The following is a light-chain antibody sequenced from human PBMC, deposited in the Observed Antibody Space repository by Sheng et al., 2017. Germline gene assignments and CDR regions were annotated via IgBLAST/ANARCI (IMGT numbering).Light chain of an antibody. CDR2: VAS. CDR1: QDISSY. J-gene: IGKJ4*01. V-gene: IGKV1-9*01. Sequence: DIQLTQSPSFLSTSVGDRVTIICRASQDISSYLAWYQQKPGKAPKLLISVASTLQSGVPSRFSGSGSATEFTLTISSLQPEDSATYYCQQLHSYPPTFGGGTKVEIK. CDR3: QQLHSYPPT.